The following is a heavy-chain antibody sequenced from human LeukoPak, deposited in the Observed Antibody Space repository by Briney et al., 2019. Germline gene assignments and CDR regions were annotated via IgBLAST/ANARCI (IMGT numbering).Heavy chain of an antibody. CDR2: IYYSGST. J-gene: IGHJ4*02. Sequence: SETLSLTCTVSGGSISSYYWSWIRQPPGKGLEWVGYIYYSGSTNYNPSLKSRVTISVDTSKNQFSLKLSSVTAADTAVYYCARSGGDFDYWGQGTLVTASS. CDR1: GGSISSYY. V-gene: IGHV4-59*01. D-gene: IGHD3-16*01. CDR3: ARSGGDFDY.